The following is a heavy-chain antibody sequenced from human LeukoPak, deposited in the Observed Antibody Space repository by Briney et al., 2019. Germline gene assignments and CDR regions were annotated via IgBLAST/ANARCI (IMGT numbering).Heavy chain of an antibody. D-gene: IGHD3-22*01. V-gene: IGHV3-73*01. CDR2: IRNKANSYAT. CDR3: SRHKEDYYDSSGYADY. CDR1: GFTFSGSA. J-gene: IGHJ4*02. Sequence: GGSLKLSCAASGFTFSGSAMHWVRQASGKGLEWVGRIRNKANSYATAYAASVKGRFTISGDDSKNTAYLQMNSLKTEDTAVYYCSRHKEDYYDSSGYADYWGQGTLVTVSS.